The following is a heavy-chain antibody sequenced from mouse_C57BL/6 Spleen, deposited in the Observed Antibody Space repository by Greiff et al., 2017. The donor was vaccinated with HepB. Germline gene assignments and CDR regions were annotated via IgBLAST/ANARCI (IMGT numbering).Heavy chain of an antibody. CDR2: IYPRSGNT. D-gene: IGHD1-1*01. Sequence: QVQLQQSGAELARPGASVKLSCKASGYTFTSYGISWVKQRTGQGLEWIGEIYPRSGNTYYNEKFKGKATLTADKSSSTAYMELRSLTSEDSAVYFCARDYGSSDWFAYWGQGTLVTVSA. V-gene: IGHV1-81*01. CDR3: ARDYGSSDWFAY. CDR1: GYTFTSYG. J-gene: IGHJ3*01.